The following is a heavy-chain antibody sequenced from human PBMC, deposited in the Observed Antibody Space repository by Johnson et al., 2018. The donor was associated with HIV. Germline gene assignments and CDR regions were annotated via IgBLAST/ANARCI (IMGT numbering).Heavy chain of an antibody. CDR1: GFTFSSCA. V-gene: IGHV3-30*04. D-gene: IGHD4-23*01. Sequence: QMQLVESGGGVVQPGRSLRLSCAASGFTFSSCAMHWVRQAPGKGLEWETIISYDGINKYYADSVKGRFTISRDNSKNTLYLQMNSLRGEDTAVYYCAKDRRSFYGGKAADVFDIWGQGTMVTVSS. CDR2: ISYDGINK. J-gene: IGHJ3*02. CDR3: AKDRRSFYGGKAADVFDI.